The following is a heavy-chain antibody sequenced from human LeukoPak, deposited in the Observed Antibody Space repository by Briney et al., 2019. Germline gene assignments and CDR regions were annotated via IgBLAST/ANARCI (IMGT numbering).Heavy chain of an antibody. D-gene: IGHD6-13*01. CDR3: ARISIAAAGDFDF. J-gene: IGHJ4*02. Sequence: PGGSLRLSCAASGFTFSRHWMSWVRQAPGKGLEWVANIKQDGTATYYVDSVKGRITISRDNAKNSLYLQMNSLRAEDTAVYYCARISIAAAGDFDFWGQGTLVTVSS. CDR2: IKQDGTAT. CDR1: GFTFSRHW. V-gene: IGHV3-7*05.